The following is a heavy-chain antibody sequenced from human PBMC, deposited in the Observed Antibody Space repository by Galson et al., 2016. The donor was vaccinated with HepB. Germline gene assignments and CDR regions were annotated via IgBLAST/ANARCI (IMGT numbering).Heavy chain of an antibody. CDR2: IYSGGST. J-gene: IGHJ6*02. CDR1: GFTVSSNY. D-gene: IGHD3-3*01. V-gene: IGHV3-53*01. Sequence: SLRLSCAASGFTVSSNYMSWVRQAPGKGLEWVSVIYSGGSTYYADSVKGRFTISRDNAKNSLYLQMNSLRDEDSAVYYCARVTIFGVATHYYYGMDVWGQGTTVTVSS. CDR3: ARVTIFGVATHYYYGMDV.